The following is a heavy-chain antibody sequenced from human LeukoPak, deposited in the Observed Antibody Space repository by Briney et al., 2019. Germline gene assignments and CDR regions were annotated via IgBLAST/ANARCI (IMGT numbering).Heavy chain of an antibody. CDR1: GGSISSSSYY. J-gene: IGHJ5*02. CDR2: INYSGST. V-gene: IGHV4-39*01. CDR3: ARHPGGRYRSSWYGWFDP. D-gene: IGHD6-13*01. Sequence: SETLSLSCTVCGGSISSSSYYWGWIRQPPRKGLEWIGSINYSGSTYYNPSLKSRVTISVDTSKNQFSLNLSSVTAADTAVYYCARHPGGRYRSSWYGWFDPWGQGTLVTVSS.